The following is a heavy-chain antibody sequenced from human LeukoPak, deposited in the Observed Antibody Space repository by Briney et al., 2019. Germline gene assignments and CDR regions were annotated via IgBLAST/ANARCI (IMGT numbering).Heavy chain of an antibody. J-gene: IGHJ4*02. D-gene: IGHD1-26*01. CDR2: IYHSGST. Sequence: TLSLTCTVSGGSISSGGYYWSWIRQPPGKGLEWIGYIYHSGSTYYNPSLKSRVTISVDRSKNQFSLKLTSVTAADTAMYYCARAVYSGNYYYFDYWGQGTLVTVSS. CDR1: GGSISSGGYY. V-gene: IGHV4-30-2*01. CDR3: ARAVYSGNYYYFDY.